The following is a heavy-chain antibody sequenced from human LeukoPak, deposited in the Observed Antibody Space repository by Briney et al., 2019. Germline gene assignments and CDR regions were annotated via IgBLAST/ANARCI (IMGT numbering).Heavy chain of an antibody. V-gene: IGHV3-7*01. CDR1: GFTFSSYW. D-gene: IGHD5-18*01. Sequence: HPGGSLRLSCAASGFTFSSYWMSWVRQAPGKGLEWVANIKQDGSEKYYVDSVKGRFTISRDNAKNSLYLQMNSLRAEGTAVYYCAREDLEITAMVDYWGQGTLVTVSS. J-gene: IGHJ4*02. CDR2: IKQDGSEK. CDR3: AREDLEITAMVDY.